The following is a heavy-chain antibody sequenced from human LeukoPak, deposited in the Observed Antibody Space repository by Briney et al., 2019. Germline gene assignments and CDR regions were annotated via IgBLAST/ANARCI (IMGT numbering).Heavy chain of an antibody. D-gene: IGHD1-26*01. V-gene: IGHV3-48*03. CDR3: ARGAKWELPYYFDY. CDR1: GFTFSSYE. J-gene: IGHJ4*02. Sequence: GGSLRLSCAASGFTFSSYEMNWVRQAPGKGLEWVSYISSSGSTIYYADSVKGRFTISRDNAKNSLYLQMNSLRAEDTAVYYCARGAKWELPYYFDYWGQGTLVTVSS. CDR2: ISSSGSTI.